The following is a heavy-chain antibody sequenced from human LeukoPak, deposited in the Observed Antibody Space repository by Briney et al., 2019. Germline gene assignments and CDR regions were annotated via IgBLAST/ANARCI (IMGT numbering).Heavy chain of an antibody. J-gene: IGHJ5*01. V-gene: IGHV3-53*01. Sequence: EGSLRLSCAASGFTVSSSYMSWVRQAPGKGLEWVSVIYSGGSTYYADSVKGRFTISRDNSKNTLYLQMNSLRAEDTAVYYCARDLQLESWGQGTLVTVSS. CDR1: GFTVSSSY. D-gene: IGHD4-11*01. CDR3: ARDLQLES. CDR2: IYSGGST.